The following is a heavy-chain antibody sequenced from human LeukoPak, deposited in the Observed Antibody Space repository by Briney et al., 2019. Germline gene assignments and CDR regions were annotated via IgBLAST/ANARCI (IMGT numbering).Heavy chain of an antibody. V-gene: IGHV4-59*08. CDR3: ARRQAGYYVDY. D-gene: IGHD3-22*01. J-gene: IGHJ4*02. CDR1: GGSISSYY. Sequence: SETLSLTCTVSGGSISSYYWSWIRQPPGKGLEWIGYIYYSGSTNYNPSLKSRVTISVDTSKNQFSLKLSSVTAADTAVYYCARRQAGYYVDYWGQGTLVTVSS. CDR2: IYYSGST.